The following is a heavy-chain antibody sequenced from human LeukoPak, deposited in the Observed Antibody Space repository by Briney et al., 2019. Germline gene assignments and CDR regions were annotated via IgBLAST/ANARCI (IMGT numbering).Heavy chain of an antibody. CDR1: GFIFSTYW. D-gene: IGHD5-24*01. CDR3: VRGFDGYYGFDL. J-gene: IGHJ3*01. V-gene: IGHV3-7*05. CDR2: INQDGSEK. Sequence: GGSLRLSCAASGFIFSTYWMSWVRLAPGKGLEWVANINQDGSEKFYVDSVKGRFTISRDNGRNSLYVQMNSLRAEDTAVYYCVRGFDGYYGFDLWGQGIMVTVSS.